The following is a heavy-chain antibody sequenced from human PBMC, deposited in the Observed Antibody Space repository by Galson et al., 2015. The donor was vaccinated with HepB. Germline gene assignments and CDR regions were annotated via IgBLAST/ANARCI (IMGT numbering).Heavy chain of an antibody. V-gene: IGHV3-66*02. Sequence: SLRLSCAASGFTVSSNYMSWVRQAPGKGLEWVSVIYSGGSTYYADSVKGRFTISRDNSKNTLYLQMNSLRAEDTAVYYCARDRSCSGGSCYWFDAFDIWGQGTMVTVSS. D-gene: IGHD2-15*01. CDR3: ARDRSCSGGSCYWFDAFDI. CDR1: GFTVSSNY. CDR2: IYSGGST. J-gene: IGHJ3*02.